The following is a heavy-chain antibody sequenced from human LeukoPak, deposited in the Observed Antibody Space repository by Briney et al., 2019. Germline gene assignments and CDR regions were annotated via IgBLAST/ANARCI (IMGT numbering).Heavy chain of an antibody. D-gene: IGHD3-22*01. CDR3: ARLQYYYDSSGYYHGVAFDI. J-gene: IGHJ3*02. CDR2: ISSSSSYI. Sequence: GGSLRLSCAASGFTFSSYSLNWVRQAPGKGLEWVSSISSSSSYIYYADSVKGRFTISRDNAKNSLYLQMNSLRAEDTAVYYCARLQYYYDSSGYYHGVAFDIWGQGTMVTVSS. CDR1: GFTFSSYS. V-gene: IGHV3-21*01.